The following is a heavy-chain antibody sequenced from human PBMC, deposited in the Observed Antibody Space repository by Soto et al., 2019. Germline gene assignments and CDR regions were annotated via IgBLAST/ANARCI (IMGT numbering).Heavy chain of an antibody. Sequence: DVQLVESGGGLVQPGRSLRLSCAASGFTFDDYAMHWVRQAPGKGLEWVSGISWNSGSIGYADSVKGRFTISRDNAKNSLYLQMNSLRAEDTALYYCAIDKVTFDFWSGPYYYYYMDVWGKGTTVTVSS. J-gene: IGHJ6*03. D-gene: IGHD3-3*01. CDR1: GFTFDDYA. CDR3: AIDKVTFDFWSGPYYYYYMDV. V-gene: IGHV3-9*01. CDR2: ISWNSGSI.